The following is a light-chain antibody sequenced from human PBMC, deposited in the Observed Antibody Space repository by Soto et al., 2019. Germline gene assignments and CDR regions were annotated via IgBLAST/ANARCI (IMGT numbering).Light chain of an antibody. CDR2: GAS. J-gene: IGKJ1*01. CDR1: QSVSNNY. CDR3: QQYGSSGT. Sequence: EIVLTQSPGTLSLSPGERATLSCRASQSVSNNYLAWYQQKPGQAPGLLIYGASNRATGIPDRFSGSGSGTDFTLTISRLEPEDLAVYYCQQYGSSGTFGQGTKVDIK. V-gene: IGKV3-20*01.